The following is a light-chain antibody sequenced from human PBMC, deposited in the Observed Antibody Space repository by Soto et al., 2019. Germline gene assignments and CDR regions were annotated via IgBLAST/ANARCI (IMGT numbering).Light chain of an antibody. CDR1: QSVSSN. J-gene: IGKJ2*01. V-gene: IGKV3-15*01. CDR3: QQYNNWPS. CDR2: GAS. Sequence: EIVMTQSPATLSVSPGERATLSCRASQSVSSNVAWYQQKPGQAPRLLIFGASTRAPGIPARFSGSGSGTDFTLTISSLQSEDFAVYHCQQYNNWPSFGQGTKLEIK.